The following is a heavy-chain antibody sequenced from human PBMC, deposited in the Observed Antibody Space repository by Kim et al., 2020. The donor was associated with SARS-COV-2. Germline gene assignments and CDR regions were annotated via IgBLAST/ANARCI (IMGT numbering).Heavy chain of an antibody. D-gene: IGHD3-10*01. V-gene: IGHV3-21*01. Sequence: YADSVKGRFTISRDNAKNSLYLQMNSLRAEDTAVYYCAREGPMVRGVIDYWGQGTLVTVSS. CDR3: AREGPMVRGVIDY. J-gene: IGHJ4*02.